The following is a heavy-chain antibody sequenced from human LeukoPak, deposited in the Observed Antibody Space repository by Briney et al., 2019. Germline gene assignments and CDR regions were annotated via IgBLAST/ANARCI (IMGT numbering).Heavy chain of an antibody. D-gene: IGHD5-24*01. V-gene: IGHV3-53*01. CDR1: GFTVSSNY. CDR2: IYSGGST. Sequence: GGSLRPSCAASGFTVSSNYMSWVRQAPGKGLEWVSVIYSGGSTYYADSVKGRFTISRDNSKNTLYLQMNSLRAEDTAVYYCARDGYNHGPFDYWGQGTLVTVSS. J-gene: IGHJ4*02. CDR3: ARDGYNHGPFDY.